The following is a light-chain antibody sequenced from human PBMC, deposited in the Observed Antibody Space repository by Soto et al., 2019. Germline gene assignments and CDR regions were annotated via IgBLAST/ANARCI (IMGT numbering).Light chain of an antibody. CDR3: QQYYNTPYT. Sequence: DIVMTQSPDSLAVSLGERATINCKSSQSVFYSSNNKNYLAWYQQRPGQPPKPLISWASIRESGVPDRFSGSGSGTDFTLTVSRLQAEDVAVYYCQQYYNTPYTFGQGTKLEIK. J-gene: IGKJ2*01. CDR1: QSVFYSSNNKNY. V-gene: IGKV4-1*01. CDR2: WAS.